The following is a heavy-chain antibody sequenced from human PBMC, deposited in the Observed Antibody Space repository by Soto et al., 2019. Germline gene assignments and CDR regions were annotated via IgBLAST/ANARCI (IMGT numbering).Heavy chain of an antibody. CDR1: GGSVSSGSYY. D-gene: IGHD3-10*01. V-gene: IGHV4-61*01. J-gene: IGHJ4*02. CDR3: ARDDLWCGEFTPGPTGN. CDR2: IYHSGST. Sequence: QVQLQESGPGLVKPSETLSLTCTVYGGSVSSGSYYWSWIRQPTGKGLEWLGYIYHSGSTNYNPSLKSRVTLSVDTYKNQFSLKLSSVTAADTAVYYCARDDLWCGEFTPGPTGNWGQGTLVTVSS.